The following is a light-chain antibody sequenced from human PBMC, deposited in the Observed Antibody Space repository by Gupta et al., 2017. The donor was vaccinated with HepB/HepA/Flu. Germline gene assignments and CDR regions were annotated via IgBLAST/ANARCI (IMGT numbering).Light chain of an antibody. J-gene: IGKJ1*01. V-gene: IGKV3-11*01. Sequence: EIVLTQSPATLLLPPGERATVSCRASQIGSSYLGWYQQKPGQPPRLLIYDPSNRATGIPARFSGSGSGTDFTLTISSLEPEDFAVYYCQQRGNRPQTFGQGTKVEIK. CDR3: QQRGNRPQT. CDR1: QIGSSY. CDR2: DPS.